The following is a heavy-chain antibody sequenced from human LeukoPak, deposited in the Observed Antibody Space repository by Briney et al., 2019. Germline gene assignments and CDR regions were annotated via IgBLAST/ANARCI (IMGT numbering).Heavy chain of an antibody. V-gene: IGHV3-48*02. CDR1: GFTFSSYS. Sequence: PGGSLRLSCAASGFTFSSYSVIWARQAPGKGLEWVSYVSRSGTTTYYADSVKGRFTISRDNGKNLVSLQMNSLRDEDTAVYYCARADRDGNKRFLDWGQGTLVTVSS. D-gene: IGHD5-24*01. CDR3: ARADRDGNKRFLD. J-gene: IGHJ4*02. CDR2: VSRSGTTT.